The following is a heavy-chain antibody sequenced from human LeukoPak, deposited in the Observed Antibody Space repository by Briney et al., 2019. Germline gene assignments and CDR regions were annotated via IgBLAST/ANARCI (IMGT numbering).Heavy chain of an antibody. CDR3: ARDDDDSSGFGDY. D-gene: IGHD3-22*01. V-gene: IGHV3-30*04. CDR1: GFTFSSYA. J-gene: IGHJ4*02. Sequence: PGRSLRLSCAASGFTFSSYAMHWVRQAPGKGLEWVAVISYDGSNKYYADSVKGRFTISRDNSKNTLYLQMNSLRAEDTAVYYCARDDDDSSGFGDYWGQGTLVTVSS. CDR2: ISYDGSNK.